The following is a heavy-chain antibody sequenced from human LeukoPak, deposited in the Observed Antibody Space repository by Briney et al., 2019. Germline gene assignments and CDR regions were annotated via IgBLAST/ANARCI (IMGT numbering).Heavy chain of an antibody. D-gene: IGHD6-13*01. CDR1: GFPFSSYA. Sequence: GGSLRLSCAASGFPFSSYAMSWVRQAPGKGLEWVSGISGSGGSTNYAESVKGRFIISRDNSKSTLYLQMNSLRAEDTAVYYCAKAMYSSSWYDSYYYMDVWGKGTTVTVSS. CDR2: ISGSGGST. V-gene: IGHV3-23*01. J-gene: IGHJ6*03. CDR3: AKAMYSSSWYDSYYYMDV.